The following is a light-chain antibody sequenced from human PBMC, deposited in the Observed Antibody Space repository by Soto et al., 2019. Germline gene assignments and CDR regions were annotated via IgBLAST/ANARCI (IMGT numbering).Light chain of an antibody. Sequence: IQLTQSPSSLSASVGDRVTITCRASQGISSHLAWYQQKPGKAPKLLMFDASTLQSGVPSRFSGSRSGTDFTLAIRSLQPEDFATYYCQQLNSYPLTFGQATRLQ. CDR2: DAS. CDR1: QGISSH. J-gene: IGKJ5*01. V-gene: IGKV1-9*01. CDR3: QQLNSYPLT.